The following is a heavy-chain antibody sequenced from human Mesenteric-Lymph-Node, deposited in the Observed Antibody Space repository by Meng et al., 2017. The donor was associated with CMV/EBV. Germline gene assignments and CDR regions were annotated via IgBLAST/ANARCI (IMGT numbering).Heavy chain of an antibody. CDR2: IKQDGSEK. D-gene: IGHD4/OR15-4a*01. CDR3: ARPLSLWDYGNNKPFDF. CDR1: GFTFSSYW. V-gene: IGHV3-7*01. J-gene: IGHJ4*02. Sequence: GGSLRLSCAASGFTFSSYWMSWVRQAPGKGLEWVANIKQDGSEKYYVDSVKGRFTISRDNAKNTVYLQMNSLRAEDTAVYYCARPLSLWDYGNNKPFDFWGQGTLVTVSS.